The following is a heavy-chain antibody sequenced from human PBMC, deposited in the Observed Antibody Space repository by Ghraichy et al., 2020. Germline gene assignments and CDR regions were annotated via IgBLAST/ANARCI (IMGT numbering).Heavy chain of an antibody. V-gene: IGHV3-7*01. CDR3: ARDPGYWSPDY. CDR1: GFTFSSDW. Sequence: GGSLRLSCVVSGFTFSSDWMTWVRQAPGKGLEWVAHMNQDGSEKYYVDSVKGRFTIFRDNAKNSLYLQMNSLRAEDTAVYYCARDPGYWSPDYWGRGTLVTVSS. D-gene: IGHD2-15*01. CDR2: MNQDGSEK. J-gene: IGHJ4*02.